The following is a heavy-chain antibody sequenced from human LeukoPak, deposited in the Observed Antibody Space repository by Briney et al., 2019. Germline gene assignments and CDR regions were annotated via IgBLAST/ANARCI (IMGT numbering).Heavy chain of an antibody. Sequence: GGSLRLSCAASGFSFSTYTMYWVRQAPGKGLEWVSYISSSSSTIYYADSVKGRFTISRDNAKNSLYLQMNSLRAEDTAVYYCAGTTYSFDYWGQGTLVTVSS. CDR2: ISSSSSTI. V-gene: IGHV3-48*01. J-gene: IGHJ4*02. CDR3: AGTTYSFDY. D-gene: IGHD2-21*01. CDR1: GFSFSTYT.